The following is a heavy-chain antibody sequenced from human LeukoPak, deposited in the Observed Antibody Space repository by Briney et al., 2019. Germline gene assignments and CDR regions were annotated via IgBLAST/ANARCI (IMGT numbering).Heavy chain of an antibody. V-gene: IGHV3-66*01. J-gene: IGHJ4*02. Sequence: GGSLRLSCAASGFTVSSNYMNWVRQAPGKGLEWVSVVYRGGSTYYADSVKGRFTISRDNSKNTLYLQMNSLRAEDTAVYYCARNSISQGYFDYWGQGTLVTVSS. CDR3: ARNSISQGYFDY. CDR1: GFTVSSNY. CDR2: VYRGGST. D-gene: IGHD2-15*01.